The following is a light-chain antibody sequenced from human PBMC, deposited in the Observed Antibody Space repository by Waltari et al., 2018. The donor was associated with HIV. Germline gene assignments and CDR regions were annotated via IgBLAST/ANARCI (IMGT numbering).Light chain of an antibody. Sequence: HSALTQPASVSGSPGQSITIPCTGPTSDFDTFDFVFWYQQSPCRAPKLIIFEVYFRPSGVSQRFSGSKSGDTASLTISALRAEDEADYFCSSYSARGFVAFGGGTKVTVL. CDR2: EVY. CDR1: TSDFDTFDF. CDR3: SSYSARGFVA. J-gene: IGLJ3*02. V-gene: IGLV2-14*01.